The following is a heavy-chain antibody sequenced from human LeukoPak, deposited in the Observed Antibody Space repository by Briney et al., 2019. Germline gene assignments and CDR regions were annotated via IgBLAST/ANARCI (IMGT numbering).Heavy chain of an antibody. Sequence: GGSLRLSCAASGFTFNTFGMHWVRQAPGQGLEWVAAIWFDGSVKHYSDAVKGRFTISRDNSLNTLYLQMNSLRVEDTATYYCAKDTAVQFLEPAFWGQGTLVTVSS. CDR3: AKDTAVQFLEPAF. J-gene: IGHJ4*02. CDR1: GFTFNTFG. V-gene: IGHV3-33*06. CDR2: IWFDGSVK. D-gene: IGHD3-3*01.